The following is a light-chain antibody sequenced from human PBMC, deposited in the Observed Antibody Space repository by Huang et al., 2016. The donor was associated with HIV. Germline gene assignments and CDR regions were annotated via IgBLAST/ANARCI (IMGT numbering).Light chain of an antibody. V-gene: IGKV1-39*01. J-gene: IGKJ3*01. Sequence: IQMTQSPSSLFAFVGDNVTITCRASQNINIHLNWYQQRPGKAPKLLIYTTTSLHSGVPSRFSGSGSGTDFTLTINSLQPEDSATYSCQQSYSTPRVTFGPGTKVNI. CDR1: QNINIH. CDR2: TTT. CDR3: QQSYSTPRVT.